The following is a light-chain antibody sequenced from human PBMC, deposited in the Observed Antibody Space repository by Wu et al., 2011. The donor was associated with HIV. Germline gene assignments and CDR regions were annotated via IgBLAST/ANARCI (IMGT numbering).Light chain of an antibody. Sequence: ATLSCRASQSVSSNLAWYQQKPGQAPRLLIYGASTRATGIPARFSGSGSETHFTLTISSLEPEDFAVYYCQQSDNGPLTFGQGTRLEIK. CDR2: GAS. CDR3: QQSDNGPLT. J-gene: IGKJ5*01. V-gene: IGKV3-15*01. CDR1: QSVSSN.